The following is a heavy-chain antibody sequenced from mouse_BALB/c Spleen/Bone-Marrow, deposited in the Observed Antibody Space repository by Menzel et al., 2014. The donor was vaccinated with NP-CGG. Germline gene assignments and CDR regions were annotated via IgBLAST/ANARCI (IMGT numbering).Heavy chain of an antibody. CDR1: GYTFTDYG. V-gene: IGHV1-67*01. J-gene: IGHJ4*01. Sequence: VQLQQSGPELVRPGVSVKISCKGSGYTFTDYGMHWVKQSHAKSLEWIGLISLYSGNTNYDQKFKDKATMTVDKSSSTAYMELARLTSEDSAIYYCARGGYMYDETMDDWGQGTSVTVSS. D-gene: IGHD2-14*01. CDR2: ISLYSGNT. CDR3: ARGGYMYDETMDD.